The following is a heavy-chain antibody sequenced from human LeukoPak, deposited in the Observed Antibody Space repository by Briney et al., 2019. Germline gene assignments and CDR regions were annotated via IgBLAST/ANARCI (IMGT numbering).Heavy chain of an antibody. Sequence: GASVKVSCKASGGTFSSYAISWVRQAPGQGLEWMGGIIPIFGTANYAQKFQGRVTITADESTSTAYMELRSLRSDDTAVYYCARQPRSSSFNWFDPWGQGTLVTVSS. CDR2: IIPIFGTA. J-gene: IGHJ5*02. CDR3: ARQPRSSSFNWFDP. CDR1: GGTFSSYA. V-gene: IGHV1-69*13. D-gene: IGHD6-13*01.